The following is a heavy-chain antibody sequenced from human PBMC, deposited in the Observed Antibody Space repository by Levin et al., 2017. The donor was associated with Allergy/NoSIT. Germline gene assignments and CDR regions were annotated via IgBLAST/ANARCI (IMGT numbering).Heavy chain of an antibody. CDR3: ARDPASYSGSYGGDAFDI. V-gene: IGHV3-74*01. Sequence: GASVKVSCAASGFTFSSYWMHWVRQAPGKGLVWVSRINSDGSSTSYADSVKGRFTISRDNAKNTLYLQMNSLRAEDTAVYYCARDPASYSGSYGGDAFDIWGQGTMVTVSS. CDR2: INSDGSST. J-gene: IGHJ3*02. CDR1: GFTFSSYW. D-gene: IGHD1-26*01.